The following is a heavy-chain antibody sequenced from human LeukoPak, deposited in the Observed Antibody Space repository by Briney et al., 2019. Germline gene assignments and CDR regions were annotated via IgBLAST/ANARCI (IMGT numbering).Heavy chain of an antibody. CDR2: ISYDGSNK. D-gene: IGHD3-22*01. J-gene: IGHJ4*02. Sequence: GGSLRLSCAASGFTLSSYAMHWVRQAPGKGLEWVAVISYDGSNKYYADSVKGRFTISRDNSKNTLYLQMNSLRAEDTAVYYCARDLRYYDSSGYSPFDYWGLGTLVTVSS. V-gene: IGHV3-30-3*01. CDR3: ARDLRYYDSSGYSPFDY. CDR1: GFTLSSYA.